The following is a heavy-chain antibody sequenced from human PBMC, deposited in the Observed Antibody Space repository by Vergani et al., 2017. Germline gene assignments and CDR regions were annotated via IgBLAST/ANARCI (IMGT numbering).Heavy chain of an antibody. D-gene: IGHD3-22*01. CDR3: AREVYYYYDSSGYFT. J-gene: IGHJ5*02. Sequence: QLQLQESGPGLVKPSETLSLTCTVSGGSISSSSYYWGWIRQPPGKGLEWIGSIYYSGSTYFNPSLKSRVTISVDTSKNQFSLKLSSMTAADTTVYYCAREVYYYYDSSGYFTWGQGTLVTVSS. CDR2: IYYSGST. V-gene: IGHV4-39*07. CDR1: GGSISSSSYY.